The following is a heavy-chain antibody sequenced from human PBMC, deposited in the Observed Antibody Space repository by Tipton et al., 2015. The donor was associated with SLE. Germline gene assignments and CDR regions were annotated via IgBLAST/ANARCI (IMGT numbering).Heavy chain of an antibody. D-gene: IGHD4-11*01. CDR2: IYYSGST. V-gene: IGHV4-59*01. CDR1: GGSISSYY. CDR3: ARWAGPTVNFDY. Sequence: TLSLTCTVSGGSISSYYWSWIRQPPGKGLEWIGNIYYSGSTNYNPSLKSRVTISVDTSKNQFSLMLSSVTAADTDVYYCARWAGPTVNFDYWGQGTLVTVSS. J-gene: IGHJ4*02.